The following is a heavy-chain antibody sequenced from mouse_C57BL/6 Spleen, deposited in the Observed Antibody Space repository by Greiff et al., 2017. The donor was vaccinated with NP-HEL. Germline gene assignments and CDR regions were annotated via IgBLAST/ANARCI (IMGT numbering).Heavy chain of an antibody. CDR3: ARDKTNYSNLDWYFDV. Sequence: EVNLVESEGGLVQPGSSMKLSCTASGFTFSDYYMAWVRQVPEKGLEWVANINYDGSSTYYLDSLKSRFIISRDNAKNILYLQMSSLKSEDTATYYCARDKTNYSNLDWYFDVWGTGTTVTVSS. J-gene: IGHJ1*03. D-gene: IGHD2-5*01. CDR1: GFTFSDYY. V-gene: IGHV5-16*01. CDR2: INYDGSST.